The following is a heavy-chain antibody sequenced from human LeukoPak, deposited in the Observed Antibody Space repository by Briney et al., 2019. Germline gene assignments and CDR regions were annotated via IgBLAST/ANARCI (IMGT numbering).Heavy chain of an antibody. CDR2: ISGSGSST. CDR3: AKDTSSWYGYYGMDV. Sequence: GGSLRLSCAASGFTFSSYVMSWVRQAPGKGLEWVSGISGSGSSTYYADSVKGRFTISGDNSKNMLYLQMNSLRAEDTTAYYCAKDTSSWYGYYGMDVWGQGTTVTVSS. V-gene: IGHV3-23*01. CDR1: GFTFSSYV. D-gene: IGHD6-13*01. J-gene: IGHJ6*02.